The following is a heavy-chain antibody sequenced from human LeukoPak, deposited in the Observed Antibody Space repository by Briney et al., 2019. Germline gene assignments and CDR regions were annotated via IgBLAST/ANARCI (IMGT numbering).Heavy chain of an antibody. Sequence: SETLSLTCTVSGGSISSSSYYWGWIRQPPGKGLEWIGSIYYSGSTYYNPSLKSRVTISVDTSKNQFSLKLSSVTAADTAVYYCARDLDGGSSFPWGQGTLVTVSS. D-gene: IGHD6-13*01. V-gene: IGHV4-39*07. CDR1: GGSISSSSYY. CDR2: IYYSGST. J-gene: IGHJ5*02. CDR3: ARDLDGGSSFP.